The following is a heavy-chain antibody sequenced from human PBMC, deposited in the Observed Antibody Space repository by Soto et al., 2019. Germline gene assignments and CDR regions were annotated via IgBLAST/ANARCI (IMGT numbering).Heavy chain of an antibody. J-gene: IGHJ6*02. V-gene: IGHV5-51*01. CDR3: ASRVLRYFDGQRSDYYYGMDV. Sequence: LGESLKISCKGSGYSFTSYWIGWVRQMPGKGLEWMGIIYPGDSDTRYSPSFQGQVTISADKSISTAYLQWSSLKASDTAMYYCASRVLRYFDGQRSDYYYGMDVWGQGTTVTVSS. CDR1: GYSFTSYW. D-gene: IGHD3-9*01. CDR2: IYPGDSDT.